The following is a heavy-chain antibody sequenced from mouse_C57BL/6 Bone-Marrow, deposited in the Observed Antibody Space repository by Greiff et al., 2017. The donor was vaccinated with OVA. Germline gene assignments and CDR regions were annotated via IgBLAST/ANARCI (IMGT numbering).Heavy chain of an antibody. CDR1: GFNIKDYY. J-gene: IGHJ3*01. CDR3: APGYEGFAY. D-gene: IGHD2-2*01. V-gene: IGHV14-2*01. CDR2: IDPENGGT. Sequence: EVMLVESGAELVKPGASVKLSCTASGFNIKDYYMHWVKQRTEQGLEWIGRIDPENGGTKYAQKFQGKATITVDTSSNTAYLQLSSLTSEDTAVXYCAPGYEGFAYWGQGTLVTVSA.